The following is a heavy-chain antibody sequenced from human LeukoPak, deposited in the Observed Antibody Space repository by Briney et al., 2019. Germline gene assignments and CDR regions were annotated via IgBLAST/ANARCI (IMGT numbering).Heavy chain of an antibody. Sequence: GSLRLSCAASGFTFSDYWMTWVRQVAGGGLEWVANIKQDGSDTYYVDSVRGRFTISRDNAKKSLYLEMSNLRGDDTAVYYCARVGAWELQRVFEYWGQGTLVTVSS. D-gene: IGHD1-26*01. CDR3: ARVGAWELQRVFEY. V-gene: IGHV3-7*01. CDR2: IKQDGSDT. J-gene: IGHJ4*02. CDR1: GFTFSDYW.